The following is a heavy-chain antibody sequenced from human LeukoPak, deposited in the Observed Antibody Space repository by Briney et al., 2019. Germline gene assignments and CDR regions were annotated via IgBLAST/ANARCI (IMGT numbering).Heavy chain of an antibody. D-gene: IGHD3-22*01. CDR2: ISWRSSDI. J-gene: IGHJ4*02. Sequence: GGSLRLSCVASGFTLSSYNMKWVRQAPGKRLEWVSSISWRSSDIEYADSVKGRFTISRDIDKKSLYLQMNSLRVEDTAVYYCARDGSYYDSSGPLDYWGQGTLVTVSS. V-gene: IGHV3-21*01. CDR1: GFTLSSYN. CDR3: ARDGSYYDSSGPLDY.